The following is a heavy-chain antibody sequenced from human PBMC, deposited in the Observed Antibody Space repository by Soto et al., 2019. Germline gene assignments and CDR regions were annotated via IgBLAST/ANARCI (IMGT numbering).Heavy chain of an antibody. V-gene: IGHV3-53*01. Sequence: GGSLRLSCAASGFTVSSNYMSWVRQAPGKGLEWVSVIYNGGSTYYADSVKGRFTISRDNSKNTLYLQMNSLRAEDTAVYYCARYTVTTAFDIWGQGTMVTVSS. D-gene: IGHD4-17*01. J-gene: IGHJ3*02. CDR2: IYNGGST. CDR3: ARYTVTTAFDI. CDR1: GFTVSSNY.